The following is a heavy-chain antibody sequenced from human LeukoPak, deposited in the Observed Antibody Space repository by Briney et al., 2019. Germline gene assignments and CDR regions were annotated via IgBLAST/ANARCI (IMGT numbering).Heavy chain of an antibody. CDR1: GFTFSSYS. J-gene: IGHJ2*01. CDR3: ARNAPTGKRDWYFDL. D-gene: IGHD1-1*01. Sequence: GGSLRLSCAASGFTFSSYSMNWVRQAPGKGLEWVSSISSSSSYIYYADSVKGRFTISRDNAKNSLYLQMNSLRAEETAVYYCARNAPTGKRDWYFDLWGRGTLVTVSS. V-gene: IGHV3-21*01. CDR2: ISSSSSYI.